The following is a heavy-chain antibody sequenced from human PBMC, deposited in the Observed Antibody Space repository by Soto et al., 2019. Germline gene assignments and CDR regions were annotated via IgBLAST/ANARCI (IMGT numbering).Heavy chain of an antibody. D-gene: IGHD5-18*01. CDR3: ARASNKRGNSYGPDY. Sequence: QVQLQQWGAGLLKPSETLSLTCAVYGGSFRTYYWTWIRQPPGKGLEWIGEINHSGSTNCNPSLKRRVTISVDTSKNQFSLKLSSVTAADTAVYYCARASNKRGNSYGPDYWGQGTLVTVSS. V-gene: IGHV4-34*01. CDR2: INHSGST. CDR1: GGSFRTYY. J-gene: IGHJ4*02.